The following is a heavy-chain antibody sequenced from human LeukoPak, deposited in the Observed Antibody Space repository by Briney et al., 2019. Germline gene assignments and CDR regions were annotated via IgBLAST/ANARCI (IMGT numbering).Heavy chain of an antibody. D-gene: IGHD6-19*01. J-gene: IGHJ4*02. CDR3: ARDGPEYSSGSYGLFDY. V-gene: IGHV3-30*03. Sequence: GGSLRLSCAASGFTFSSYGMHWVRQAPGKGLEWVAVISYDGSNKYYADSVKGRFTISRGNSKNTLYLQMNSLRAEGTAVYYCARDGPEYSSGSYGLFDYWGQGTLVTVSS. CDR1: GFTFSSYG. CDR2: ISYDGSNK.